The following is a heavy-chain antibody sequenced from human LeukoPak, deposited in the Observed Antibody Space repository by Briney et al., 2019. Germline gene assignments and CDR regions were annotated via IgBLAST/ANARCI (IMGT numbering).Heavy chain of an antibody. D-gene: IGHD3-22*01. CDR1: GGSFSGYY. CDR2: INHSGST. V-gene: IGHV4-34*01. J-gene: IGHJ4*02. CDR3: ARGFYDSSGYSSPFDS. Sequence: TASETLSLTCAVYGGSFSGYYWSWIRQPPGKGLEWIGEINHSGSTNYNPSLKSRVTMSIDTSNNHFSLRLSSVTAADTAMYYCARGFYDSSGYSSPFDSWGQGTLVTVSS.